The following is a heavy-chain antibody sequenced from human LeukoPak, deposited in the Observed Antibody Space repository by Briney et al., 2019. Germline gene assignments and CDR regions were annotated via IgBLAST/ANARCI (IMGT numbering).Heavy chain of an antibody. CDR2: LSDSGGST. D-gene: IGHD3-10*01. CDR1: GFTFSSCG. V-gene: IGHV3-23*01. J-gene: IGHJ5*02. CDR3: VNSGFDP. Sequence: GGTLRLPCAASGFTFSSCGMSWVRQAPGKGLEWVSALSDSGGSTFYADSVKGRFTISRGNFKNTLSLQMNGLRVEDTALYYCVNSGFDPWGQGTLVTVSS.